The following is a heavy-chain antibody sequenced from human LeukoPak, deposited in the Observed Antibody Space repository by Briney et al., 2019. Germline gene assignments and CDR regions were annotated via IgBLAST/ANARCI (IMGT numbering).Heavy chain of an antibody. CDR3: AKDVVPAAIEYKLSYYFDY. J-gene: IGHJ4*02. V-gene: IGHV3-23*01. D-gene: IGHD2-2*02. Sequence: PGGSLRLSCAASGFTVSSNYMSWVRQAPGKGLEWVSAISGGGGSTYYADSVKGRFTISRDNSKNTLYLQMNSLRAEDTAVYYCAKDVVPAAIEYKLSYYFDYWGQGTLVTVSS. CDR1: GFTVSSNY. CDR2: ISGGGGST.